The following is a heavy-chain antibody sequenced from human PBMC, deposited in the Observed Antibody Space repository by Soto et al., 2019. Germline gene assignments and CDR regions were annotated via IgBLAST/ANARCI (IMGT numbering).Heavy chain of an antibody. CDR3: AHSNWTLLDY. CDR1: GGSISSGGYY. Sequence: TLSLTCTVSGGSISSGGYYWSWIRQHPGKALEWLALIYWDDDKRYSPSLKSRLTITKDTSKNQVVLTMTNMDPVDTATYYCAHSNWTLLDYWGQGTLVTVSS. CDR2: IYWDDDK. V-gene: IGHV2-5*08. J-gene: IGHJ4*02. D-gene: IGHD1-20*01.